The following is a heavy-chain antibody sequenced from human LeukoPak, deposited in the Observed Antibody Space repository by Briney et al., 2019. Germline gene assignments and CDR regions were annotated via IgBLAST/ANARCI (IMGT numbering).Heavy chain of an antibody. J-gene: IGHJ4*02. CDR3: ARDSKYYYDSRGYYGTSYFDY. CDR1: GYTFTSYY. D-gene: IGHD3-22*01. Sequence: SGKAFSKASGYTFTSYYMHWVRQPPGQGLEWVGIINPSGGSTRYAQKFQGRVTMTRDTSTSTAYRELSSLRSEDTAVYYCARDSKYYYDSRGYYGTSYFDYWSQGTLVTVSS. V-gene: IGHV1-46*01. CDR2: INPSGGST.